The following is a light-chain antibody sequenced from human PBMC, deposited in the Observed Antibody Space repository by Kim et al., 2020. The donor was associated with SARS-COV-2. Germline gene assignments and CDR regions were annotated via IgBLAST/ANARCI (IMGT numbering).Light chain of an antibody. V-gene: IGKV1-5*03. J-gene: IGKJ1*01. Sequence: DIQMTQYPSTLSASVGDRVTITCRATQSVGFWLAWYQQKPGKPPKLLIYKASNLQGGVPSRFSGSGSGTEFTLTISNLQPDDFANYYCQQYSSLSPWTFGQGTKVDIK. CDR2: KAS. CDR3: QQYSSLSPWT. CDR1: QSVGFW.